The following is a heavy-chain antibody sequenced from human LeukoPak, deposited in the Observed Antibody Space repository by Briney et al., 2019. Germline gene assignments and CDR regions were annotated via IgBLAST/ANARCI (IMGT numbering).Heavy chain of an antibody. D-gene: IGHD3-22*01. CDR3: ARVKPNYYDSSAYGTFDI. CDR2: INPSGGST. V-gene: IGHV1-46*01. J-gene: IGHJ3*02. Sequence: ASVRVSCKASGYTFTSYYMHWVRQAPGQGLEWMGIINPSGGSTSYAQKFQGRVTMTRDTSTSTVYMELSSLRSEDTAVYYCARVKPNYYDSSAYGTFDIWGQGTMVTFSS. CDR1: GYTFTSYY.